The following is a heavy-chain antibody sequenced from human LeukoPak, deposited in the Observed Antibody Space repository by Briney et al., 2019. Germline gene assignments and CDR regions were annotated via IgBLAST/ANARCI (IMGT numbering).Heavy chain of an antibody. CDR2: IYTSGIT. CDR3: ARDHSSSSEDY. CDR1: GGPFSGDY. J-gene: IGHJ4*02. D-gene: IGHD6-13*01. Sequence: ASETLSLTCAVYGGPFSGDYWSWIRQPAGKPLEWIGRIYTSGITIYKSSLESRVTISIDTSKNRFSLKLNSVTASDTAVYYCARDHSSSSEDYWGQGTLVTVSS. V-gene: IGHV4-4*07.